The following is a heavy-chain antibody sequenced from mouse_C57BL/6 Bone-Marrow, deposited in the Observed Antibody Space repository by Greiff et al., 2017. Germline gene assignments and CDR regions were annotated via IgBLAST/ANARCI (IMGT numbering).Heavy chain of an antibody. D-gene: IGHD1-1*01. J-gene: IGHJ4*01. V-gene: IGHV5-9-1*02. Sequence: EVKLVDSGGGLVQPGGSLKLSCAASGFTFSDYYMYWVRQTPEKRLAWVAYISSGGDYIYYADTVKGRFTISRDNARNTLYLQMSSLKSEDTAMYYCTRVLFITTVVVPMDYWGQGTSVTVSS. CDR3: TRVLFITTVVVPMDY. CDR1: GFTFSDYY. CDR2: ISSGGDYI.